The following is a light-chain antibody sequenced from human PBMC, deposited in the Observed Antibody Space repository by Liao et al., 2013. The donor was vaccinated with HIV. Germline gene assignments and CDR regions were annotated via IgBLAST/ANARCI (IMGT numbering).Light chain of an antibody. CDR2: QDS. Sequence: SYELTQPPSVSVSPGQTASITCSGDKLGDKYASWYQQKPGQSPVLVIYQDSERPSKIPERFSGSNSGNTATLTISGTQAVDEADYYCQAWDNSTAIFGGGTKLTVL. CDR3: QAWDNSTAI. CDR1: KLGDKY. V-gene: IGLV3-1*01. J-gene: IGLJ2*01.